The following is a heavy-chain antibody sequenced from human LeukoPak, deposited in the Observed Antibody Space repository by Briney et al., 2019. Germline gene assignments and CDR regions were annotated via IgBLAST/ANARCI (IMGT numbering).Heavy chain of an antibody. CDR1: GFTFSNYA. J-gene: IGHJ5*02. Sequence: GGSLRLSCAASGFTFSNYALSWVRQAPGKGLEWVSTISGSGDSTYYADSVKGRFTISRDSSRNTLSLQMHSLRAEDTAVYYCAKGSGINHYHWIDPWGQGTLVTVSS. V-gene: IGHV3-23*01. CDR2: ISGSGDST. CDR3: AKGSGINHYHWIDP. D-gene: IGHD1-14*01.